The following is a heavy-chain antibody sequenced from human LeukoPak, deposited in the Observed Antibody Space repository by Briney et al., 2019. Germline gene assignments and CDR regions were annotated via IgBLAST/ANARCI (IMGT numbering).Heavy chain of an antibody. CDR1: GFTFSSYG. J-gene: IGHJ6*03. Sequence: GGSLRLSCAASGFTFSSYGMHWVRQAPGKGLEWVAFIRYDGSNKYYADSVKGRFTISRDNSKNTLYLQMNSLRAEETAVYYCARGLYYCSAGSCYSWYYYYYYMDVWGKGTTVPVSS. V-gene: IGHV3-30*02. CDR2: IRYDGSNK. CDR3: ARGLYYCSAGSCYSWYYYYYYMDV. D-gene: IGHD2-15*01.